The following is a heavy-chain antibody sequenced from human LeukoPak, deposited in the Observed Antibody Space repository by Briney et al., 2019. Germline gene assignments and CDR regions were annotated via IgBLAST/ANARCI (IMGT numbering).Heavy chain of an antibody. CDR2: MNPNSGNT. Sequence: ASVKVSCKASGYTFTSYDINWVRQATGQGLEWMGWMNPNSGNTGYAQKFQGRVTMTRNTSISTAYMELSSLRSEDTAVYYCARGLLYSGSYYWYFDYWGQGTLVTVSS. D-gene: IGHD1-26*01. CDR1: GYTFTSYD. CDR3: ARGLLYSGSYYWYFDY. J-gene: IGHJ4*02. V-gene: IGHV1-8*01.